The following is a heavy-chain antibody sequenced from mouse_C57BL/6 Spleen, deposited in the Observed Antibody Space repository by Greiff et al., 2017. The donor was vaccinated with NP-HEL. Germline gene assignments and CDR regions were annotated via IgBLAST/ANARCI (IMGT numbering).Heavy chain of an antibody. Sequence: QVQLQQPGAELVKPGASVKVSCKASGYTFTSYWMHWVKQRPGQGLEWIGRIHPSDGDTNYNEKFKGKATLTVDTSSSTAYMQLSSLTSEDSAVYYFAIDYDAMDYWGQGTSVTVSS. J-gene: IGHJ4*01. V-gene: IGHV1-74*01. CDR2: IHPSDGDT. CDR3: AIDYDAMDY. CDR1: GYTFTSYW.